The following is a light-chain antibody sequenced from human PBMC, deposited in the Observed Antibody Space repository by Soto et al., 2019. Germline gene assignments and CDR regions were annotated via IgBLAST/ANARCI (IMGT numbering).Light chain of an antibody. Sequence: EIVITQSPGTLSASPVERVTFSFLASQNVYNKLAWYQHKPGQAPRLLISGASTGATGVPPRFSGSGSGTDFTLTVNSLQSEDIAVYYCQQYHNWPVTFGGGTKVDIK. CDR3: QQYHNWPVT. CDR1: QNVYNK. CDR2: GAS. V-gene: IGKV3-15*01. J-gene: IGKJ4*01.